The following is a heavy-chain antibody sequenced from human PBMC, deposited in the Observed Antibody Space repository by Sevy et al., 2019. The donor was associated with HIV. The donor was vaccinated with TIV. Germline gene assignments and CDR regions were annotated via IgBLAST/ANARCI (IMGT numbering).Heavy chain of an antibody. J-gene: IGHJ4*02. CDR1: GYRFTSYW. CDR3: ARRVYDSSGYPQYYFGY. V-gene: IGHV5-51*01. Sequence: GESLKISCKGSGYRFTSYWIGWVRQMPGKGLEWMGIVYPDDSDIRYSPSFQGQVTISADKSINTAYLQWSSLKASDTAMYFCARRVYDSSGYPQYYFGYWGQGTLVTVSS. D-gene: IGHD3-22*01. CDR2: VYPDDSDI.